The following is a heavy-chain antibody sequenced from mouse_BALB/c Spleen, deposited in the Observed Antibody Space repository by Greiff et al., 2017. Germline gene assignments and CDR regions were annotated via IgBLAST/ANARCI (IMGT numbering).Heavy chain of an antibody. J-gene: IGHJ3*01. CDR3: ARGRYYGSY. CDR2: IDPANGNT. CDR1: GFNIKDTY. D-gene: IGHD1-2*01. V-gene: IGHV14-3*02. Sequence: EVKLMESGAELVKPGASVKLSCTASGFNIKDTYMHWVKQRPEQGLEWIGRIDPANGNTKYDPKFQGKATITADTSSNTAYLQLSSLTSEDTAVYYCARGRYYGSYWGQGTLVTVSA.